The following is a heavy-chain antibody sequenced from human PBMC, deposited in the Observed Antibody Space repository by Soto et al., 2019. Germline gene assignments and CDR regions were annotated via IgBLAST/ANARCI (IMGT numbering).Heavy chain of an antibody. J-gene: IGHJ4*02. CDR3: TRGRNSGDGYNGGGY. CDR2: MNPNSGHT. Sequence: EASVKVSSKASGYTFTSFDINWVRQATGQGLEWMGWMNPNSGHTGYAQKFQGRVTMTRDTSISTAYMELSSLRYEDTAVYYCTRGRNSGDGYNGGGYWGQGTLVTVS. D-gene: IGHD1-1*01. CDR1: GYTFTSFD. V-gene: IGHV1-8*01.